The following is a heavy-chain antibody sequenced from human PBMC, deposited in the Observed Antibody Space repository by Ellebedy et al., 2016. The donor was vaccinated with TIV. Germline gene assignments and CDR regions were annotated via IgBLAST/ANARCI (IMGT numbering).Heavy chain of an antibody. J-gene: IGHJ4*02. CDR1: GGSISSYY. CDR2: IYYSGST. D-gene: IGHD3-9*01. Sequence: SETLSLXXTVSGGSISSYYWSWIRQPPGKGLEWIGYIYYSGSTNYNPSLKSRVTISVDTSKNQFSLKLSSVTAADTAVYYCARVGGYDILTGYYNLIRSRIQFDYWGQGTLVTVSS. CDR3: ARVGGYDILTGYYNLIRSRIQFDY. V-gene: IGHV4-59*12.